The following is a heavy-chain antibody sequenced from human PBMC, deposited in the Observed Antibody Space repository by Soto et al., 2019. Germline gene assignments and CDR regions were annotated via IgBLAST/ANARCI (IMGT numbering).Heavy chain of an antibody. CDR3: ARMVRY. D-gene: IGHD3-10*01. CDR1: GGSFSGYY. V-gene: IGHV4-34*01. CDR2: INHSGST. J-gene: IGHJ4*02. Sequence: PSETLSLTCAVYGGSFSGYYWSWIRQPPGKGLEWIGEINHSGSTNYNPSLKSRVTISVDTSKNQFSLKLSSVTAADTAVYYCARMVRYWGQGTLVTVSS.